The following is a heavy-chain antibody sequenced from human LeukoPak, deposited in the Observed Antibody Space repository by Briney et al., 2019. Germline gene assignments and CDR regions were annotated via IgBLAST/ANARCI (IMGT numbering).Heavy chain of an antibody. J-gene: IGHJ3*01. Sequence: GGSLRLSCAASGFTFSSYWMSWVRQAPGKGLEWVANIKQDGSEKYYVDSVKGRFTISRDNAKNSLYLQMNSLRAEDTAVYYCAKGGNPMIVVVTDAFDVWGQGTMVTVSS. D-gene: IGHD3-22*01. CDR3: AKGGNPMIVVVTDAFDV. V-gene: IGHV3-7*03. CDR1: GFTFSSYW. CDR2: IKQDGSEK.